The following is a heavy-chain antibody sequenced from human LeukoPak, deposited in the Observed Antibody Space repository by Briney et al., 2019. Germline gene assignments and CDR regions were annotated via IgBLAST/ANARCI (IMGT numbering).Heavy chain of an antibody. Sequence: GGSLRLSCAASGFTFSSYAMHWVRQAPGKGLEWVAVISYDGSNKYYADSVKGRFTISRDNSKNTLYLQMNSLRAEDTAVYYCARPGAQWELLGWFDPWGQGTLVTVSS. V-gene: IGHV3-30-3*01. CDR2: ISYDGSNK. J-gene: IGHJ5*02. CDR3: ARPGAQWELLGWFDP. D-gene: IGHD1-26*01. CDR1: GFTFSSYA.